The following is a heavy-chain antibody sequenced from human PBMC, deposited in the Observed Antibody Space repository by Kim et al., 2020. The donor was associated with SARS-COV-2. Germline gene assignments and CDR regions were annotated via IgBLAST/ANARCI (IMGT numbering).Heavy chain of an antibody. Sequence: GGSLRLSCVASGFTFSNYGMTWVRQAPGGGLEWVSGITGSGDITAYADSVKGRFTISRDNSKNTLYLQMSSRRAEDTAIYYCANPRQPDYWGQGTLVTVSS. D-gene: IGHD6-13*01. CDR3: ANPRQPDY. CDR2: ITGSGDIT. CDR1: GFTFSNYG. J-gene: IGHJ4*02. V-gene: IGHV3-23*01.